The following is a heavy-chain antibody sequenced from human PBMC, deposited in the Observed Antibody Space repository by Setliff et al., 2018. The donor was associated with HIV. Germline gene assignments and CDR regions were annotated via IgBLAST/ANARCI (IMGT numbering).Heavy chain of an antibody. V-gene: IGHV4-38-2*01. CDR1: GFSISSRYY. J-gene: IGHJ4*02. CDR2: IYHTGSS. D-gene: IGHD5-18*01. CDR3: ARHLLRGYIYIVFDY. Sequence: PSETLSLTCAVSGFSISSRYYWGWIRQSPGKGLEWIGNIYHTGSSYYNPSLNDRATISLDTSKNHFSLKLRSVTAADTAVYYCARHLLRGYIYIVFDYWGQGTLVTVSS.